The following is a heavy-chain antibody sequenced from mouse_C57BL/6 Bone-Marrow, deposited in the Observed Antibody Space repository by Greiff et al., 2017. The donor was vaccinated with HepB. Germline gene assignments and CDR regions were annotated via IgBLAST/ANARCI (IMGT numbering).Heavy chain of an antibody. J-gene: IGHJ2*01. D-gene: IGHD1-1*01. CDR2: ISTYYGDA. CDR3: DYGSSSGYFDY. Sequence: QVQLKQSGPELVRPGVSVKISCKGSGYTFTDYAMHWVKQSHAKRLEWIGVISTYYGDASYNQKFKDKATMTVDQSSSTADMELARLTSEDSAVYYCDYGSSSGYFDYWGQGTTLTVSS. V-gene: IGHV1-67*01. CDR1: GYTFTDYA.